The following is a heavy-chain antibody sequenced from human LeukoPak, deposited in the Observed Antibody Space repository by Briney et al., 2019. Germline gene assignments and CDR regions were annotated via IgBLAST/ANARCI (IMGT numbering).Heavy chain of an antibody. Sequence: GGSLRLSCAPSGFTFSNYWMHWVRQAPGKGLVWVSRLSSDGRDPSYADSVKGRFTISRDNAKNTLYMQMNSLRVEDTAVYYCARGVYEEDVNYWGQGTLVTVSS. V-gene: IGHV3-74*01. CDR1: GFTFSNYW. CDR3: ARGVYEEDVNY. J-gene: IGHJ4*02. CDR2: LSSDGRDP. D-gene: IGHD6-13*01.